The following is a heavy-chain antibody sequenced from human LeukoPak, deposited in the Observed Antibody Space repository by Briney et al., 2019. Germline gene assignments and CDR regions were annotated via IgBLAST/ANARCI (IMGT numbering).Heavy chain of an antibody. CDR3: ARDQEGFDY. J-gene: IGHJ4*02. CDR1: GYTFTSNY. Sequence: GASVKVSCKASGYTFTSNYIHWVRQAPGQGLEWMGMIYPRDGSTSYAQKFQGRGTVTRDTSTSTVHMELSGLRSEDTAVYYCARDQEGFDYWGQGTLVTVSS. CDR2: IYPRDGST. V-gene: IGHV1-46*01.